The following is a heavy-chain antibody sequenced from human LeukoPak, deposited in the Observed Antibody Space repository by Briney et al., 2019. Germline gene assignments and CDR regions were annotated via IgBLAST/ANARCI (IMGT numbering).Heavy chain of an antibody. J-gene: IGHJ4*02. D-gene: IGHD2-8*02. CDR3: AKVRWDNSYWYYLDS. Sequence: GGSLGLSCVASGFSFKDYNIHWVGKAPGKGLERVAVITYDGSNKYYTDSVKGRFTISRDNSKSTLYLQMNSLRPEDTAVYYCAKVRWDNSYWYYLDSWGQGTLVSVSS. CDR1: GFSFKDYN. CDR2: ITYDGSNK. V-gene: IGHV3-30*18.